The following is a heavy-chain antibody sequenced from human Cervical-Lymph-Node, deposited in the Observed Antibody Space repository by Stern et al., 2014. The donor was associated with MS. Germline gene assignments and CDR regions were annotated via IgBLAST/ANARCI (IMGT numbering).Heavy chain of an antibody. J-gene: IGHJ3*02. V-gene: IGHV5-51*01. Sequence: EVQLVESGAAVKKPGESLKISCQGSGYIFTTHWIAWVRQMPGQGLEWMGTIYPGDSDARYSPSLLGQVTISADKSTNTVHLQWRSLKASDTAIYYCARQREGTSYFDASDMWGQGTVVIVSS. CDR2: IYPGDSDA. CDR1: GYIFTTHW. CDR3: ARQREGTSYFDASDM. D-gene: IGHD2-2*01.